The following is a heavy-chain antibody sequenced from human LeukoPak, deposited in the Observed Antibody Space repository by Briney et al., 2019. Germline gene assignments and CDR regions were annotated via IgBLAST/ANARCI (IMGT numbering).Heavy chain of an antibody. CDR2: SGSGGSP. V-gene: IGHV3-23*01. Sequence: HPGGSLRLSCAASGFTFTNYAMNWVRQAPGKGLEWVSGSGSGGSPFYADSVKGRFTVSRDNSKNILYLEMSSLRAEDTAVYHCAKGGSGWYPGFDYWGQGTLVTVSS. D-gene: IGHD6-19*01. CDR3: AKGGSGWYPGFDY. J-gene: IGHJ4*02. CDR1: GFTFTNYA.